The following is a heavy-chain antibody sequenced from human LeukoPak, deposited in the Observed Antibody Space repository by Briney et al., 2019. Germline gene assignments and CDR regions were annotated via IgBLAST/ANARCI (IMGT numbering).Heavy chain of an antibody. CDR2: IYYSGRT. CDR3: ARVGRHDFWSGYYNWFDP. D-gene: IGHD3-3*01. CDR1: GGSISTYY. Sequence: SETLSLTCTVSGGSISTYYWTWIRPHPGKGLEWIGYIYYSGRTNYHPSLKSPVTISIHTSKNPFSLKLSSVTAADTAVYYLARVGRHDFWSGYYNWFDPWGQGTLVTVSS. J-gene: IGHJ5*02. V-gene: IGHV4-59*01.